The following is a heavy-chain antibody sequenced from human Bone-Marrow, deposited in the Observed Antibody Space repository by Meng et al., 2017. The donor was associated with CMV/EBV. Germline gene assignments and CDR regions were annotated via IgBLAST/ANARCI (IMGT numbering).Heavy chain of an antibody. Sequence: SVKVSCKASGGTFSSYAISWVRQAPGQGLEWMGGIIPIFGTANYVQKFQGRVTITTDESTSTAYMELSSLRSEDTAVYYCARDSGSSWYRGWFDPWGQGTLFPFSS. D-gene: IGHD6-13*01. CDR2: IIPIFGTA. J-gene: IGHJ5*02. CDR1: GGTFSSYA. CDR3: ARDSGSSWYRGWFDP. V-gene: IGHV1-69*05.